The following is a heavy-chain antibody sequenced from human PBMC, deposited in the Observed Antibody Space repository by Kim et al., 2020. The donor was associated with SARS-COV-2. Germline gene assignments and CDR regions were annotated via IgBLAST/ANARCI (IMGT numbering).Heavy chain of an antibody. CDR2: ISSSSSYI. J-gene: IGHJ6*02. V-gene: IGHV3-21*01. Sequence: GGSLRLSCAASGFTFSSYSMNWVRQAPGKGLEWVSSISSSSSYIYYADSVKGRFTISRDNAKNSLYLQMNSLRAEDTAVYYCARDHASWIQLWLSSYYGMDVWGQGTTVTVSS. CDR1: GFTFSSYS. D-gene: IGHD5-18*01. CDR3: ARDHASWIQLWLSSYYGMDV.